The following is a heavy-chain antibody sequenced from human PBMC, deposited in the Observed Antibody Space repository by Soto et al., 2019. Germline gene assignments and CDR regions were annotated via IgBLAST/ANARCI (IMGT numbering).Heavy chain of an antibody. CDR3: ARSFFYRAGFAVHP. CDR1: GASVSDGY. V-gene: IGHV4-59*02. CDR2: MYFGGSF. D-gene: IGHD1-1*01. Sequence: SETLCLTCNVAGASVSDGYWSWIRQPPGKGLEWIGFMYFGGSFNYNPSLTSRATISVETSKNQFSMKLTSVTASDTAVYYCARSFFYRAGFAVHPWVQVTPFLVS. J-gene: IGHJ5*02.